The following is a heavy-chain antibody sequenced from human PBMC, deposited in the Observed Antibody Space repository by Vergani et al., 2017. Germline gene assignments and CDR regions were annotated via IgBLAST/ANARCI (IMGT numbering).Heavy chain of an antibody. D-gene: IGHD5-24*01. CDR2: IIPIFGTA. CDR3: ASAIDMATTPSGFDY. V-gene: IGHV1-69*01. J-gene: IGHJ4*02. Sequence: QVQLVQSGAEVKKPGSSVKVSCKASGGTFSSYAISWVRQAPGQGLEWMGGIIPIFGTANYAQKFQGRVTITADESTSTAYMELSSLRSEDTAVYYGASAIDMATTPSGFDYWGQGTLVTVSS. CDR1: GGTFSSYA.